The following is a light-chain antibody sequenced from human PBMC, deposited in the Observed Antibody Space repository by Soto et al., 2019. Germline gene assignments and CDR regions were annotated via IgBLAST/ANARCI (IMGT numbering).Light chain of an antibody. Sequence: EIVLTQSPATLSLSPGERATLSCRASQSVSSYLAWYQQKPGQAPRLLIYDASNRATGIPARFSGSGSGTDFTLTISRLEPEDFAVYYCQQYSSSLTFGPGTKVDIK. J-gene: IGKJ3*01. V-gene: IGKV3-11*01. CDR2: DAS. CDR3: QQYSSSLT. CDR1: QSVSSY.